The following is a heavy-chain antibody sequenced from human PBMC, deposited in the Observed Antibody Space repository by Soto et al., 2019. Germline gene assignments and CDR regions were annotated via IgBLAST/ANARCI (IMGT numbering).Heavy chain of an antibody. D-gene: IGHD2-15*01. J-gene: IGHJ4*02. CDR1: GGTLSRYA. CDR3: ARVSDCSGGGCYSTFDY. Sequence: QAQMVQSGAEVKKPGSSVKVSCKASGGTLSRYAISWVRLAPGQGLEWMGGIIPVFGTPKYAQKFQDRVTITADESTRTAYMELRSLRSEVTAVYYCARVSDCSGGGCYSTFDYWGQGTLVTVSS. CDR2: IIPVFGTP. V-gene: IGHV1-69*01.